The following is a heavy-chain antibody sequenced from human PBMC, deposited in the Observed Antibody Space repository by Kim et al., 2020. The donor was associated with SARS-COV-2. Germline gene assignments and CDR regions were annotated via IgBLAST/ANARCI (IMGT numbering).Heavy chain of an antibody. D-gene: IGHD2-15*01. V-gene: IGHV1-46*01. CDR1: GYTFTSYY. Sequence: ASVKVSCKASGYTFTSYYMHWVRQAPGQGLEWMGIINPSGGSTSYAQKFQGRVTMTRDTSTSTVYMELSSLRSEDTAVYYCARGGMSGGSCYPHVHCLSETYYYGMDVWGQGTTVTVSS. CDR2: INPSGGST. CDR3: ARGGMSGGSCYPHVHCLSETYYYGMDV. J-gene: IGHJ6*02.